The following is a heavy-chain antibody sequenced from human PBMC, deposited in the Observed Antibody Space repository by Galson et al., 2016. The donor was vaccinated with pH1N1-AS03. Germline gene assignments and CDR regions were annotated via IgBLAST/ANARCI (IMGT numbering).Heavy chain of an antibody. Sequence: SVKVSCKASGYTFTRYYMHWARQAPGQGLEWMGVIDPSGGGTTYAQKFHGRVTMTRDTSTTTAHMELSSLRSEDTAIYYCVAYGSGTQAYFDYWGQGTLVTVSS. D-gene: IGHD3-10*01. V-gene: IGHV1-46*01. CDR2: IDPSGGGT. CDR1: GYTFTRYY. CDR3: VAYGSGTQAYFDY. J-gene: IGHJ4*02.